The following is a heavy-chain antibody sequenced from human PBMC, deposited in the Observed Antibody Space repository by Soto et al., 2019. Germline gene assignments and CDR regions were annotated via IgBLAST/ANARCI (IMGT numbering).Heavy chain of an antibody. Sequence: QVQLQESGPGLVKPSQTLSLTCTVSGASISRDTYYWSWIRQSPGKVLEWIGYIYNSGNTYYNPSLRSRVTISVDTSKNQFSLKLSSVTAADTAVDYWARVDYNDYFVDYWGQGALVTVAS. J-gene: IGHJ4*02. D-gene: IGHD4-17*01. V-gene: IGHV4-31*03. CDR2: IYNSGNT. CDR1: GASISRDTYY. CDR3: ARVDYNDYFVDY.